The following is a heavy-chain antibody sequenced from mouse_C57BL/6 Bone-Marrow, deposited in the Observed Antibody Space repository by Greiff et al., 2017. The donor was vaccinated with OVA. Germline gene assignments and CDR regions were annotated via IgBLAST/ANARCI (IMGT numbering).Heavy chain of an antibody. CDR3: TRDVWFAY. Sequence: EVLLLESVAGLVKPGGSLKLSCAASGFTFSSYAMSWVRQTPEKRLEWVAYISSGGDYIYYADTVKGRFTISRDNARNTLYLQMSSLKSEDTAMYYCTRDVWFAYWGQGTLVTVSA. V-gene: IGHV5-9-1*02. CDR2: ISSGGDYI. J-gene: IGHJ3*01. CDR1: GFTFSSYA.